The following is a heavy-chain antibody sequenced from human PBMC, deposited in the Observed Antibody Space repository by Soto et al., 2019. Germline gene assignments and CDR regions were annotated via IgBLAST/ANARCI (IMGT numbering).Heavy chain of an antibody. CDR2: IIPIFGTA. V-gene: IGHV1-69*13. Sequence: SVKVSCKASGGTFSSYAISWVRQAPGQGLEWMGGIIPIFGTANYAQKFQGRVTITADESTSTAYMELSSLRSEDTAVYYCARDLEMVVVPAATPRGMDVWGQGTTVTVSS. CDR3: ARDLEMVVVPAATPRGMDV. D-gene: IGHD2-2*01. CDR1: GGTFSSYA. J-gene: IGHJ6*02.